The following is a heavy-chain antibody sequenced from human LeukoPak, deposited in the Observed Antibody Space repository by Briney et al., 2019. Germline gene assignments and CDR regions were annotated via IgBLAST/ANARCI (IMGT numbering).Heavy chain of an antibody. Sequence: ASVKVSCKASGYTFTSYYMHWVRQAPGQGLEWMGIINPSGGSTSYAQKFQGRVTMTRDTSTSTVYMELSSLRSEDTAVYYCARDRDYSNYFYYYGMDIWGQGTTVTVSS. V-gene: IGHV1-46*01. J-gene: IGHJ6*02. D-gene: IGHD4-11*01. CDR3: ARDRDYSNYFYYYGMDI. CDR2: INPSGGST. CDR1: GYTFTSYY.